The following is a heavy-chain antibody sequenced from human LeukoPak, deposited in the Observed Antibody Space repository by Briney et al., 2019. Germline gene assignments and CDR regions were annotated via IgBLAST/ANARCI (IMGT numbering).Heavy chain of an antibody. CDR2: IYYSGST. D-gene: IGHD3-22*01. CDR3: ARVGHYDSSDYYYYYGMDV. J-gene: IGHJ6*02. Sequence: SETLSLTCTVSGGSISSYYWSWIRQPPGKGLEWIGYIYYSGSTNYNPSLKSRVTISVDTSKNQFSLKLSSVTAADTAVYYCARVGHYDSSDYYYYYGMDVWGQGTTVTVSS. CDR1: GGSISSYY. V-gene: IGHV4-59*12.